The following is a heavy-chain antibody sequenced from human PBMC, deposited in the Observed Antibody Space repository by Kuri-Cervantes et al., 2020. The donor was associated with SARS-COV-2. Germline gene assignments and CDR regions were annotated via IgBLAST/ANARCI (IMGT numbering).Heavy chain of an antibody. CDR1: GFTFSSYA. Sequence: GESLKISCAASGFTFSSYAMHWVRQAPGKGLEWVAVISYDGSNKYYADSVKGRFTISRDNSKNTLYLQMNSLRAEDTAAYYCARLHDPPYYDFWSGSDFDYWGQGTLVTVSS. V-gene: IGHV3-30-3*01. D-gene: IGHD3-3*01. J-gene: IGHJ4*02. CDR3: ARLHDPPYYDFWSGSDFDY. CDR2: ISYDGSNK.